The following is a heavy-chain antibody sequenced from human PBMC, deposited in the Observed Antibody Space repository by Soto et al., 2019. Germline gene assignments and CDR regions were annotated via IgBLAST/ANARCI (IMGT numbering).Heavy chain of an antibody. V-gene: IGHV1-69*01. CDR2: IIPIFGTA. CDR1: GGTFSSYA. CDR3: ARIGIAARPHYYYYYGMDV. D-gene: IGHD6-6*01. Sequence: QVQLVQSGAEVKKPGSSVKVSCKASGGTFSSYAISWVRQAPGQGLEWMGGIIPIFGTANYAQKFQGRVTITADESTRTAYMELSSLRSEDTAVYYCARIGIAARPHYYYYYGMDVWGQGTTVTVSS. J-gene: IGHJ6*02.